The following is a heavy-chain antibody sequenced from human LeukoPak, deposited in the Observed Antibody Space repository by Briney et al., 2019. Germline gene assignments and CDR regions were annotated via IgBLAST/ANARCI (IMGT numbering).Heavy chain of an antibody. J-gene: IGHJ5*02. D-gene: IGHD4-17*01. V-gene: IGHV1-46*01. CDR1: GYTFTKYG. CDR3: ARAWVTTVNFWFDP. CDR2: INPSGGST. Sequence: ASVKVSCKTSGYTFTKYGISWVRQAPGQGLEWMGVINPSGGSTSYAQKFQGRVTMTRDMSTSTVYMELSSLRSEDTAVYYCARAWVTTVNFWFDPWGQGTLVTVSS.